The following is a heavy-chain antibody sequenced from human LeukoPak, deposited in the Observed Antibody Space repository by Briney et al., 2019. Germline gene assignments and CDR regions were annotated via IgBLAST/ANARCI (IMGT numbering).Heavy chain of an antibody. CDR2: IYSSGHT. CDR1: GFIVSSKY. J-gene: IGHJ3*02. D-gene: IGHD4-11*01. V-gene: IGHV3-53*01. Sequence: PGGSLRLSCAASGFIVSSKYMSWVRQAPGKGLEWVSVIYSSGHTNYADSVKGRFTISRDNSKNTLYLQMNSLRADDTAVYYCARDRTTLAHDAFDIWGQGTTVTVS. CDR3: ARDRTTLAHDAFDI.